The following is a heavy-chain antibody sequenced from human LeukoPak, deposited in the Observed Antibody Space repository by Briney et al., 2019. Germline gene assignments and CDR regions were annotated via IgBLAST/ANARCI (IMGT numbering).Heavy chain of an antibody. V-gene: IGHV3-30*02. Sequence: PGGSLRLSCAASGFTFSSYGMHWVRQAPGKGLEWVAFIRYEGSNKYYADSVKGRFTISRDNSKNTLYLQMNSLRAEDTAVYYCAREFPTQRFYYFDYWGQGTLVTVSS. D-gene: IGHD3-16*01. CDR2: IRYEGSNK. J-gene: IGHJ4*02. CDR3: AREFPTQRFYYFDY. CDR1: GFTFSSYG.